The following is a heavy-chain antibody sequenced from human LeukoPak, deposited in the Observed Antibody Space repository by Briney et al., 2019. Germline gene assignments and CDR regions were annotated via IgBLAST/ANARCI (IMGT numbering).Heavy chain of an antibody. V-gene: IGHV4-30-2*01. CDR3: ARVRGYCSSGSCGMDV. CDR1: GGSISSSDYY. CDR2: IYHSGST. Sequence: SETLSLTCTVSGGSISSSDYYWSWIRQPPGKGLEWIGYIYHSGSTYYNPSLKSRVTISVDTSKNQFSLKLSSVTAADTAVYYCARVRGYCSSGSCGMDVWGQGTTVTVSS. J-gene: IGHJ6*02. D-gene: IGHD2-15*01.